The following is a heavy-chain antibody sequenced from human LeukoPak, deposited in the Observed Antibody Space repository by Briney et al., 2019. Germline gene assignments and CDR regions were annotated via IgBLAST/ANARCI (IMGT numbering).Heavy chain of an antibody. D-gene: IGHD3-10*01. J-gene: IGHJ6*02. CDR1: GDSISSYY. Sequence: SSETLSLTCTVSGDSISSYYWNWIRQPAGKGLEWIGRIYSSGSTNYNPSLKSRVTMSLDTSKNQFSLRLSSVTAADTAVYYCARDRDYYGSGTYGMDVWGQGTTVTVSS. CDR3: ARDRDYYGSGTYGMDV. V-gene: IGHV4-4*07. CDR2: IYSSGST.